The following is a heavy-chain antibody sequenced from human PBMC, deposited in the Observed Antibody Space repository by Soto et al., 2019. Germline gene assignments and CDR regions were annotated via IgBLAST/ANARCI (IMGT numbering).Heavy chain of an antibody. V-gene: IGHV1-8*01. Sequence: ASVKVSCKASGYTFTSYDINWVRQATGQGLEWMGWMNPNSGNTGYAQKFQGRVTMTRNTSISTAYMELSSLRSEDTAVYYCARGSGARRWLRSADDYWGQGTLVTVSS. D-gene: IGHD5-12*01. CDR2: MNPNSGNT. J-gene: IGHJ4*02. CDR1: GYTFTSYD. CDR3: ARGSGARRWLRSADDY.